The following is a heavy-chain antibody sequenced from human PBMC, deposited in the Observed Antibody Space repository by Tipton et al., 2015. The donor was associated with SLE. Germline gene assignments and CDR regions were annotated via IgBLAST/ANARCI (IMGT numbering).Heavy chain of an antibody. CDR2: THDSGST. J-gene: IGHJ2*01. CDR3: ARTNLQESLVDWYFDL. CDR1: GDSISSHY. D-gene: IGHD5-24*01. Sequence: GLVKPSETLSLICSVSGDSISSHYWTWIRQPPGKGLEWIGYTHDSGSTNYNPSLKSRVTISADTSKNQFSLKLSSVTAADTAVYYCARTNLQESLVDWYFDLWGRGTLVTVSS. V-gene: IGHV4-59*11.